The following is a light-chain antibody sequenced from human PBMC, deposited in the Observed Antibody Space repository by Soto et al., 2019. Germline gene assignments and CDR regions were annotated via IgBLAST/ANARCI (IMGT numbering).Light chain of an antibody. CDR3: QQSYRTTT. Sequence: DIQMTQSPSSLSASVGDRVTITCRASQSISNYLNWYQQKPGKAPKLLIYTASSLQSGVPSRFSGSGSGTDFTLTISGLQPEDFVTYYCQQSYRTTTFGGGTKVEIK. CDR1: QSISNY. V-gene: IGKV1-39*01. CDR2: TAS. J-gene: IGKJ4*01.